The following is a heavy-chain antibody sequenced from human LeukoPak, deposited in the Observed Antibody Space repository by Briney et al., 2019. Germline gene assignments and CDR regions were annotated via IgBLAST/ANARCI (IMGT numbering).Heavy chain of an antibody. J-gene: IGHJ3*02. V-gene: IGHV4-38-2*02. CDR1: GYSISSGYY. CDR3: ARDESGDAFDI. Sequence: PSETLSLTCTVSGYSISSGYYWGWVRQPPGKGLEWIGTIYHSGSTYYSPSLKSRVTISVDTSNNQFSLRLSSVTAADTAVYYCARDESGDAFDIWGQGTMVTVSS. CDR2: IYHSGST.